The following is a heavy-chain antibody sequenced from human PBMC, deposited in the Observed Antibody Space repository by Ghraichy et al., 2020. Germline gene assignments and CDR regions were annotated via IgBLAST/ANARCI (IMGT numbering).Heavy chain of an antibody. CDR3: ARDIKSSSWSYYYYAMDV. V-gene: IGHV3-30-3*01. D-gene: IGHD6-13*01. CDR1: GFTFSTYS. J-gene: IGHJ6*02. Sequence: GGSLRLSCEASGFTFSTYSMHWVRQAPGKGLEWVAVISHDGNFKYYADSVKGRFTISRDNSRNTVYLQMNSLRPEDTAVYYCARDIKSSSWSYYYYAMDVWGQGTTVTVSS. CDR2: ISHDGNFK.